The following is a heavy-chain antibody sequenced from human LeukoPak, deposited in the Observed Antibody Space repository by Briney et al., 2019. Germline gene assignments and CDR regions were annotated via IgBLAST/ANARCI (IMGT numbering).Heavy chain of an antibody. CDR3: ARGNFDWLLSDYYFDY. CDR1: GGSFSGYY. D-gene: IGHD3-9*01. CDR2: IYYSGST. J-gene: IGHJ4*02. V-gene: IGHV4-30-4*08. Sequence: PSETLSLTCAVYGGSFSGYYWSWIRQPPGKGLEWIGYIYYSGSTYYNPSLKSRVTISVDTSKNQFSLKLSSVTAADTAVYYCARGNFDWLLSDYYFDYWGQGTLVTVSS.